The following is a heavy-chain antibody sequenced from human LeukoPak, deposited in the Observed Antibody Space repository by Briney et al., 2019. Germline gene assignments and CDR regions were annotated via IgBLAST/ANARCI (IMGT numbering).Heavy chain of an antibody. CDR2: IYYSGST. Sequence: SETLSLTCSVSGGSMSNYYWNWIRQPPGKGLEWIGHIYYSGSTNYNPSLQSRVTISLDTSKNRFSLKLSSVTAADTAVYYCARDLEYCSGDSCYNNWFDPWGQGILVTVSP. V-gene: IGHV4-59*01. D-gene: IGHD2-15*01. CDR1: GGSMSNYY. J-gene: IGHJ5*02. CDR3: ARDLEYCSGDSCYNNWFDP.